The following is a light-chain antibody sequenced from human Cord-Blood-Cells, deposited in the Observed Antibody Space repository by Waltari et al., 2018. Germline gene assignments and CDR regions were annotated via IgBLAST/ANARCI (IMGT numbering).Light chain of an antibody. CDR3: QQRSNWPQLT. CDR2: DAS. V-gene: IGKV3-11*01. Sequence: EIVLTQSPATLSLSPGARATLSCRASQSVSRYLAWYQQNPGQAPRLLIYDASNRATGIPARFSGSGSGTDFTLTISSLEPEDFAVYYCQQRSNWPQLTFGGGTKVEIK. CDR1: QSVSRY. J-gene: IGKJ4*01.